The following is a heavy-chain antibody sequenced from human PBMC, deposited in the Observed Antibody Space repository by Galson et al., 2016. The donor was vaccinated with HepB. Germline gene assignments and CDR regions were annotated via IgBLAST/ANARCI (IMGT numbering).Heavy chain of an antibody. CDR1: GYTFSNSA. CDR3: AREEGVIIVGDDVFDI. Sequence: SVKVSCKASGYTFSNSAIHWVRQAPGQGLEWMGWIIVGNGKTNYAQKFQGRVTITSDTSATTVYMELSSLTSKDTAVYYCAREEGVIIVGDDVFDIWGHGTMVTVSS. V-gene: IGHV1-3*01. CDR2: IIVGNGKT. D-gene: IGHD3-22*01. J-gene: IGHJ3*02.